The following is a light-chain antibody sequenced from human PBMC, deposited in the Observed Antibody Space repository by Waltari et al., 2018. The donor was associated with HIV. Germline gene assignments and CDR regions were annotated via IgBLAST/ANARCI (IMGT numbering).Light chain of an antibody. V-gene: IGKV3-20*01. CDR2: AAS. CDR3: QQYDDSAQYT. Sequence: EIVLPQSPGTLSLSPGERATLSCSASRRVSSSYLAWYQQKPGQAPRLLIHAASSRATGIPDRFSGSGSATDFTLTISRLEPEDFAVYYCQQYDDSAQYTFGQGTRLEIK. CDR1: RRVSSSY. J-gene: IGKJ2*01.